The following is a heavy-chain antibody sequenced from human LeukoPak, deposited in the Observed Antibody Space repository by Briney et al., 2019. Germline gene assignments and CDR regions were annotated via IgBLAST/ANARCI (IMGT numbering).Heavy chain of an antibody. V-gene: IGHV4-39*07. D-gene: IGHD3-22*01. CDR1: GGSISSSSYY. CDR3: ARGGHYYDSSGSFDY. J-gene: IGHJ4*02. CDR2: IYYSGST. Sequence: PSETLSLTCTVSGGSISSSSYYWGWIRQPPGKGLEWIGSIYYSGSTYYNPSLKSRVTISVDTSKNQFSLKLSSVTAADTAVYYCARGGHYYDSSGSFDYWGQGTLVTVSS.